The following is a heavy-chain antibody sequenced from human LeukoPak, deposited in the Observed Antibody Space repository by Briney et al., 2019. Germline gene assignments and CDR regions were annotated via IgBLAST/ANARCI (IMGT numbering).Heavy chain of an antibody. J-gene: IGHJ5*02. CDR1: GGSISGYY. V-gene: IGHV4-34*01. Sequence: SETLSLTCTVSGGSISGYYWSWLRQPPGKGLEWIGEINHSGSTNYNPSLKSRVTISVDTSKNQFSLKLSSVTAADTAVYYCARYTIFGVVSFDPWGQGTLVTVSS. CDR3: ARYTIFGVVSFDP. D-gene: IGHD3-3*01. CDR2: INHSGST.